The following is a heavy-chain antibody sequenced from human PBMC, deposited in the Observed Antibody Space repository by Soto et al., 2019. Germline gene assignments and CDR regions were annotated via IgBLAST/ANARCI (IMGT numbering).Heavy chain of an antibody. V-gene: IGHV4-61*01. CDR1: GGSVSSGIYY. CDR2: IYYSGST. D-gene: IGHD3-10*01. CDR3: ARGVRGRKIFDY. Sequence: PSETLSLTCTVSGGSVSSGIYYWSWIRQPPGKGLEWIGYIYYSGSTNYNPSLKSRVTISVDTSKNQFSLKLSSVTAADTAVYSCARGVRGRKIFDYWGQGALVTVSS. J-gene: IGHJ4*02.